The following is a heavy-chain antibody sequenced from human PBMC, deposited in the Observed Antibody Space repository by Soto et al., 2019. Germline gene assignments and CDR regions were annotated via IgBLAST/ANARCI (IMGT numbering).Heavy chain of an antibody. J-gene: IGHJ4*02. V-gene: IGHV4-59*12. D-gene: IGHD3-22*01. CDR3: VRDPSSGYRSFDY. CDR2: IYYSGST. Sequence: PSETLSLTCTVSGGSISSYYWSWIRQPPGKGLEWIGYIYYSGSTNYNPSLKSRVTISVDTSKDQFSLKLSSVTAADTAVYYCVRDPSSGYRSFDYWGQGTLVTVSS. CDR1: GGSISSYY.